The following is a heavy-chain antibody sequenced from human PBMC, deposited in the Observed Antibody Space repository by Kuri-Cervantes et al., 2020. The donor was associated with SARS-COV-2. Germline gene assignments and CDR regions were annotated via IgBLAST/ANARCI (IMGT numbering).Heavy chain of an antibody. CDR1: GYTFTGYY. V-gene: IGHV1-2*02. D-gene: IGHD2-21*01. CDR3: ARGFCGGDCYSYYYYYYMDA. CDR2: INPNSGGT. J-gene: IGHJ6*03. Sequence: ASVKVSCKASGYTFTGYYMHWVRQAPGQGLEWMGWINPNSGGTNYAQKFQGRVTMTRDTSISTAYMELSRLRSDDTAVYYCARGFCGGDCYSYYYYYYMDAWGKGTTVTVSS.